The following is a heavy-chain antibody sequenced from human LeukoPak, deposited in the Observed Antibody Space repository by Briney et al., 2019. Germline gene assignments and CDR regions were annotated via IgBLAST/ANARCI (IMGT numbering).Heavy chain of an antibody. CDR1: GYSISSGYY. Sequence: PSETLSLTCTVAGYSISSGYYWGWLRQSPGKGLEWVSAISGSGGTTYYADSVKGRFTISRDNSKNMLYLQMNSLRAEDTAVYYCAKSNGVDRNGYNSDYFDYWGQGTLVTVTS. J-gene: IGHJ4*02. CDR2: ISGSGGTT. CDR3: AKSNGVDRNGYNSDYFDY. V-gene: IGHV3-23*01. D-gene: IGHD5-24*01.